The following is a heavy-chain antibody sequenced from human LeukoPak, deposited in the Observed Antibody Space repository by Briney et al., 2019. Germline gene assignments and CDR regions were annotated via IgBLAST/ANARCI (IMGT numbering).Heavy chain of an antibody. V-gene: IGHV4-61*01. Sequence: PSETLSLTCTVSSYSISSGYYWSWIRQPPGKGLEWIGYIYYSGSTNYNPSLKSRVTISVDTSKNQFSLKLSSVTAADTAVYYCARDSGYSYGEYRAWATYDYWGQGTLVTVSS. J-gene: IGHJ4*02. CDR2: IYYSGST. CDR3: ARDSGYSYGEYRAWATYDY. D-gene: IGHD5-18*01. CDR1: SYSISSGYY.